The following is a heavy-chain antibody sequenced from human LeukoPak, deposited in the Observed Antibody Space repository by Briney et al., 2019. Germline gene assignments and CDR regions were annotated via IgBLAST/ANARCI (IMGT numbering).Heavy chain of an antibody. D-gene: IGHD6-13*01. J-gene: IGHJ4*02. CDR2: IRYDGSNK. V-gene: IGHV3-30*02. CDR1: GFTFSSYG. Sequence: GGSLRLSCAASGFTFSSYGMHWVRQAPGKGLEWVAFIRYDGSNKYYADSVKGRFTISRDNSKNTLYLQMNSLRAEDTAVYYCAKVKRYSSSWYPHPDYWGQGTLVTVSS. CDR3: AKVKRYSSSWYPHPDY.